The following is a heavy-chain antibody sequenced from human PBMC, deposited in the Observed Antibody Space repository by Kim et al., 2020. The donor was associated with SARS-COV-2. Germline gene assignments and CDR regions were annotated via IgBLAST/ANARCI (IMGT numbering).Heavy chain of an antibody. CDR3: ARDSLGDYDILTGYVHDAFDI. Sequence: SETLSLTCTVSGGSISSYYWSWIRQPPGKGLEWIGYIYYSGSTNYNPSLKSRVTISVDTSKNQFSLKLSSVTAADTAVYYCARDSLGDYDILTGYVHDAFDIWGQGTIVTVSS. CDR2: IYYSGST. J-gene: IGHJ3*02. V-gene: IGHV4-59*01. D-gene: IGHD3-9*01. CDR1: GGSISSYY.